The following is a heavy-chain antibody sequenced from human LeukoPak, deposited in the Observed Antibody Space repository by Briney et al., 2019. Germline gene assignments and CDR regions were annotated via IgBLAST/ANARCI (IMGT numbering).Heavy chain of an antibody. J-gene: IGHJ3*02. CDR1: GFTVSSNY. V-gene: IGHV3-53*01. CDR2: IYSGGTT. CDR3: ARVGSSSSLNAFDI. D-gene: IGHD6-13*01. Sequence: GGSLRLSCAASGFTVSSNYMSWVRQAPGKGLEWVSIIYSGGTTYYADSVKGRFTISRDNSKNTLYLQMNSLRAEDTAVYYCARVGSSSSLNAFDIWGQGTMVTVSS.